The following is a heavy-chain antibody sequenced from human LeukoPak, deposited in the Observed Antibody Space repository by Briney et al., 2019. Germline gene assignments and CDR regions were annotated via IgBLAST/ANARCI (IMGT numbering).Heavy chain of an antibody. CDR1: GYTFTSYG. CDR2: ISAYNGNT. J-gene: IGHJ6*03. V-gene: IGHV1-18*01. D-gene: IGHD1-26*01. Sequence: GASVKVSCKASGYTFTSYGISWVRQAPGQGLEWMGWISAYNGNTNYAQKLQGRVTMTTDTSTSTAYMELRSLRSDDTAVYYCARAIGVTVGATTCYMDVWGKGTTVTVSS. CDR3: ARAIGVTVGATTCYMDV.